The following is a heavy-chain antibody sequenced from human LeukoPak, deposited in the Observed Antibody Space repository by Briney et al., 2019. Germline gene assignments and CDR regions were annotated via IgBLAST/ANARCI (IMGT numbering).Heavy chain of an antibody. CDR2: ISSSSSTT. CDR1: GFTFDDYA. J-gene: IGHJ3*02. D-gene: IGHD5-24*01. V-gene: IGHV3-48*02. Sequence: GGSLRLSCAASGFTFDDYAMHWVRQAPGKGLEWVSYISSSSSTTYYADSVKGRFTISRDNAKNSLYLQMNSLRDEDTAVYYCARGWDAFDIWGQGTMVTVSS. CDR3: ARGWDAFDI.